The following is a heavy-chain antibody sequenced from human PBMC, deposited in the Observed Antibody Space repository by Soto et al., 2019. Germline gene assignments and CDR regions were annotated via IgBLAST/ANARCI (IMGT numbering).Heavy chain of an antibody. D-gene: IGHD3-10*01. CDR2: ISTDTGET. CDR3: ARGGDGFDVFDF. CDR1: GYTFTNVG. Sequence: QVRLMQSGSDVKRPGASVKVSCKASGYTFTNVGMNWVRQAPGQGLEWIGWISTDTGETNYAQKFRGRVTITTDTSTSTAYMDMRYLISYDTAVYYCARGGDGFDVFDFRGQGTLVIVSS. J-gene: IGHJ4*02. V-gene: IGHV1-18*01.